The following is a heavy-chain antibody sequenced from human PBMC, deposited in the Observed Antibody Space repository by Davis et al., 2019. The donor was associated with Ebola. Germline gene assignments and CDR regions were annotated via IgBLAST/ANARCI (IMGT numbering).Heavy chain of an antibody. CDR3: SRHWSSYYGSGSYYNDYAFDI. CDR2: IRSKANSYAT. Sequence: PGGSLRLSCAASGFTFSGSAMHWVRQASGKGLEWVGRIRSKANSYATEYAASVKGRFTISRDDSKNTAYLQMNSLKTEDTAVYYCSRHWSSYYGSGSYYNDYAFDIWGQGTMVTVSS. V-gene: IGHV3-73*01. CDR1: GFTFSGSA. J-gene: IGHJ3*02. D-gene: IGHD3-10*01.